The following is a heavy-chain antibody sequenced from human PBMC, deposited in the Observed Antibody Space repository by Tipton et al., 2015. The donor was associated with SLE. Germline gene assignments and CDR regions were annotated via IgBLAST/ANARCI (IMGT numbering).Heavy chain of an antibody. V-gene: IGHV4-39*01. J-gene: IGHJ3*02. D-gene: IGHD3-10*01. CDR3: GKNMGLYGFDAFNI. CDR2: VSYTGST. CDR1: GDSITRSNNY. Sequence: TLSLTCTVSGDSITRSNNYWGWIRHPPRKGLEWIGSVSYTGSTFYNPSLKIPVSISVDTSKNQFSLNLSSVTAADTAVYYCGKNMGLYGFDAFNIWGQGTMVTVSS.